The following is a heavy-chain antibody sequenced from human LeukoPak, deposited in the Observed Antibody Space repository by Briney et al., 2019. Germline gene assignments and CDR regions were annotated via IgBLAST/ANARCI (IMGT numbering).Heavy chain of an antibody. CDR2: IYYSGST. CDR1: GGSISSYY. Sequence: SETLPLTCTVSGGSISSYYWSWIRQPPGKGLEWIGYIYYSGSTNYNPSLKSRVTISVDTSKNQFSLKLTSVTAADTAVYYCARGGVGLRARGLVGYWGQGTLVTVSS. V-gene: IGHV4-59*08. CDR3: ARGGVGLRARGLVGY. J-gene: IGHJ4*02. D-gene: IGHD2-2*01.